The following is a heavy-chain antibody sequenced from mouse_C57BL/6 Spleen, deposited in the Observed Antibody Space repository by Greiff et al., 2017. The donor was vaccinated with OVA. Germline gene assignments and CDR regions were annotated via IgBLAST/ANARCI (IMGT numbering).Heavy chain of an antibody. J-gene: IGHJ3*01. Sequence: DVMLVESGGDLVKPGGSLKLSCAASGFTFSSYGMSWVRQTPDKRLEWVATISSGGSYTYYPDSVKGRFTISRDNAKNTLYLQMSSLKSEDTAMYYCARRGGNYGTWFAYWGQGTLVTVSA. CDR1: GFTFSSYG. D-gene: IGHD2-1*01. V-gene: IGHV5-6*02. CDR3: ARRGGNYGTWFAY. CDR2: ISSGGSYT.